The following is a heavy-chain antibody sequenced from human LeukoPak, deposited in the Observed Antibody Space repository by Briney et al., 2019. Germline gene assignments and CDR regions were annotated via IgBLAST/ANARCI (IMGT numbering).Heavy chain of an antibody. V-gene: IGHV4-30-2*01. CDR3: ARSPSDSSGYYLDY. CDR1: GGPISRGDNS. J-gene: IGHJ4*02. CDR2: IYHSGTT. Sequence: SQTLSLTCAGSGGPISRGDNSWSWLRQPPGKGLEWIGYIYHSGTTYYNPSLDSRSTISLERTKNQFSLKLTSVTAADTAVYYCARSPSDSSGYYLDYWGQGTLVTVSS. D-gene: IGHD3-22*01.